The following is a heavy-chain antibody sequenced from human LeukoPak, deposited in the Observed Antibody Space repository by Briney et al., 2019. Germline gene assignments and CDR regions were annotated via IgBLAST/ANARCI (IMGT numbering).Heavy chain of an antibody. CDR3: ARDSGAAQLGSYYYYMDV. D-gene: IGHD6-13*01. J-gene: IGHJ6*03. V-gene: IGHV1-46*01. CDR2: INPSGGRT. CDR1: GYTFTSYY. Sequence: ASVKVSCKASGYTFTSYYMHWVRQAPGQGGEGMGMINPSGGRTSYVQKFQGRVTMTRDMATRTDYMELSRLRAEDTAVYYCARDSGAAQLGSYYYYMDVWGKGTTVTVSS.